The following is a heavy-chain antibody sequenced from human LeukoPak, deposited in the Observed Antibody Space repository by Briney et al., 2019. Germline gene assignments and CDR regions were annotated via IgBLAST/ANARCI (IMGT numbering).Heavy chain of an antibody. CDR3: ARKENVYYYFDY. CDR2: IHHSGTT. D-gene: IGHD3-10*01. CDR1: GYSITSSSW. Sequence: SETLSLTCAVSGYSITSSSWWGWIRQPPGKGLEWIGYIHHSGTTYYNPSLQSRVTMSVDTSKNQFSLKLSSVTAVDTAVYYCARKENVYYYFDYWGQGTLVTVSS. J-gene: IGHJ4*02. V-gene: IGHV4-28*01.